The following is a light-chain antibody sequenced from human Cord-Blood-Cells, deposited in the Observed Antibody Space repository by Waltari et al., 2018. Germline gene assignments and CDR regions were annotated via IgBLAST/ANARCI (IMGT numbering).Light chain of an antibody. CDR1: SSDVGSYNL. CDR3: VSYAGRWV. CDR2: EGS. V-gene: IGLV2-23*01. Sequence: QSALTQPASVPGSPGQSITIPCTGTSSDVGSYNLVSWYQQHPGKAPKRMIYEGSKRPSGVSKRFSGSKYGNTASLTISGLQAEDEADYCCVSYAGRWVFAGGTKLTVL. J-gene: IGLJ3*02.